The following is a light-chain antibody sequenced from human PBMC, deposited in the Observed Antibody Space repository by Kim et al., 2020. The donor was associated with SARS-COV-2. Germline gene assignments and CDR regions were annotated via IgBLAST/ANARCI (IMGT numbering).Light chain of an antibody. V-gene: IGLV2-14*01. J-gene: IGLJ3*02. CDR3: SSYTSSSTLWV. CDR2: DVS. Sequence: QSALTQPASVSGSPGQSITISCTGTSSDVGGYNYVSWYQQHPGKAPKLMIYDVSKRPSRVSNRFSGSKSGNTASLTISGLQAEDEADYYCSSYTSSSTLWVFGGGTQLTVL. CDR1: SSDVGGYNY.